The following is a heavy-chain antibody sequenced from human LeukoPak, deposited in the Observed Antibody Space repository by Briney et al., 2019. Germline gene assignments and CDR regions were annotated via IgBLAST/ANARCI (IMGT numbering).Heavy chain of an antibody. J-gene: IGHJ6*02. Sequence: GTSLRLSCAASGFTFSSYWMHWVRQAPGKGLVWVSHINGDGSSTSYADSVKGRFTISRDNAKNTLYLQMSSLRAEDTAVYYCARNHSYYGMDVWGQGTTVTVSS. CDR1: GFTFSSYW. CDR2: INGDGSST. V-gene: IGHV3-74*01. CDR3: ARNHSYYGMDV.